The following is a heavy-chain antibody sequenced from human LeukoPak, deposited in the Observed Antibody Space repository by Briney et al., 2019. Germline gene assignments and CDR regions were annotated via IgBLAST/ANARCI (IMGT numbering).Heavy chain of an antibody. D-gene: IGHD3-10*01. CDR1: GFPFSSYE. V-gene: IGHV3-48*03. CDR3: ARVRVRGANHWDY. J-gene: IGHJ4*02. Sequence: GSLRLSCAASGFPFSSYEMNWFRQAPGKGLEWVSYIGSSGGDTYYADSVKGRFTISGDNAMNSLYLQMNSLRAEDTAVYYCARVRVRGANHWDYWGQGTLVTVSS. CDR2: IGSSGGDT.